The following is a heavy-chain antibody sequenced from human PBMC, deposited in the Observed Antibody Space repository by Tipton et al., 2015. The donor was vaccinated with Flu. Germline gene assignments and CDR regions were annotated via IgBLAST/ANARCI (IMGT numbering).Heavy chain of an antibody. V-gene: IGHV1-2*02. CDR2: INPSDNGT. J-gene: IGHJ3*02. CDR3: ARDGASYNGAFDM. Sequence: QLVQSGAEVKKPGASVKVSCKGSGYTFTVHYMHWVRQAPGQGLEWMGWINPSDNGTRYSQKFQGRVTMTRDTSISTVYMELTRLSSDDTAVYYCARDGASYNGAFDMMVPGTMVIVSS. CDR1: GYTFTVHY. D-gene: IGHD5-24*01.